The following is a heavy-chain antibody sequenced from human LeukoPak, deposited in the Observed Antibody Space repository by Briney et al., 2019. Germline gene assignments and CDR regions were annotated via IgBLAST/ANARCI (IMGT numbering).Heavy chain of an antibody. CDR1: GYSISSGYY. J-gene: IGHJ4*02. Sequence: SETLSLTCTVSGYSISSGYYWGWIRPPPGKGLEWIGSIYHSGSTYYNPSLKSRVTISVDTSKNQFSLKLSSVTAADTAVYYCARGARGFPFDYWGQGTLVTVSS. D-gene: IGHD3-16*01. CDR2: IYHSGST. CDR3: ARGARGFPFDY. V-gene: IGHV4-38-2*02.